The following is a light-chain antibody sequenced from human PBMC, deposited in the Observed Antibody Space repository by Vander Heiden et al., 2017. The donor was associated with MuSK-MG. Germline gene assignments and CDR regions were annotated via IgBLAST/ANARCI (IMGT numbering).Light chain of an antibody. CDR3: HQSLGT. V-gene: IGKV3-20*01. CDR2: GAS. CDR1: QSVSSSY. Sequence: EIVLTQSPGTLSLSPGERATLSCRASQSVSSSYLAWYQQKPGQAPRLLIYGASSRATGITDRVSGSGSGTDFTLTISRLETEDFAVYDGHQSLGTFGGGTKVEIK. J-gene: IGKJ4*01.